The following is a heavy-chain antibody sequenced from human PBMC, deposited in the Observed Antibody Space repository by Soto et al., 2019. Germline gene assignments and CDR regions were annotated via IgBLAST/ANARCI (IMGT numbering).Heavy chain of an antibody. CDR3: ARVLGNDAFDI. V-gene: IGHV4-4*02. Sequence: PSETLSLTYAVLGGFISSSNWWSWVRQPPGKGLEWIGEIYHSGSTNYNPSLKRRVTIPVDKYKNQLTQKLRSGTAADTAVYYCARVLGNDAFDIWGQGTMVT. J-gene: IGHJ3*02. D-gene: IGHD3-3*02. CDR2: IYHSGST. CDR1: GGFISSSNW.